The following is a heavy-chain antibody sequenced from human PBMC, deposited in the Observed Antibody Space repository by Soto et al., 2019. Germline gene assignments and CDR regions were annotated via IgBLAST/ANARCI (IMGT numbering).Heavy chain of an antibody. J-gene: IGHJ5*02. Sequence: PSGTLSLTCTVSGGSISSSSYYWGWIRQPPGKGLEWIGSIYYSGSTYYNPSPKSRVTISVDTSKNQFSLKLSSVTAADTAVYYCARLRFVVAGTVNWFEPWGQGTLVTVSS. CDR2: IYYSGST. CDR1: GGSISSSSYY. D-gene: IGHD6-19*01. V-gene: IGHV4-39*01. CDR3: ARLRFVVAGTVNWFEP.